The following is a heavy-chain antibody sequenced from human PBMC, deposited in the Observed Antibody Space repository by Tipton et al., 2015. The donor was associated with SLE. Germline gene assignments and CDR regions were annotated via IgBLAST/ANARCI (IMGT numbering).Heavy chain of an antibody. J-gene: IGHJ4*02. Sequence: TLSLTCAVSGGSISSNNWWSWVRQPPGKGLEWIGEINHSGSTNYNPSLKSRVTISVDTSKNQFSLKLSSVTAADTAVYYCARDRVEYSSSDYWGQGTLVTVSS. D-gene: IGHD6-13*01. CDR1: GGSISSNNW. CDR2: INHSGST. V-gene: IGHV4-4*02. CDR3: ARDRVEYSSSDY.